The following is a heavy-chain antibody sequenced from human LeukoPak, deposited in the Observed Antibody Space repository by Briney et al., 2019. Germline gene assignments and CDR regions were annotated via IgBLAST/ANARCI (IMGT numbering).Heavy chain of an antibody. J-gene: IGHJ4*02. Sequence: PGGSLRLSCAASGFTFSGYAMSWVRQAPGKGLEWVSAISGSGDSTYYADSVKGRFTISRDNSKNTLYLQMNSLRAEDTAVYYCAKLQWLVMSVSDYWGQGTLVTVSS. V-gene: IGHV3-23*01. CDR1: GFTFSGYA. CDR2: ISGSGDST. D-gene: IGHD6-19*01. CDR3: AKLQWLVMSVSDY.